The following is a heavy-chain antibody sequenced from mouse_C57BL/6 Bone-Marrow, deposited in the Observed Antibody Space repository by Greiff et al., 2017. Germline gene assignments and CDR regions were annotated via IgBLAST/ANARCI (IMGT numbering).Heavy chain of an antibody. J-gene: IGHJ1*03. CDR3: APMVTTWYFDV. CDR1: GYTFTSYW. Sequence: VQLQQPGAELVRPGTSVKLSCKASGYTFTSYWMHWVKQRPGQGLEWIGVIDPSDSYTNYNQKFKGKATLTVDTSSSTAYMQLSSLTSEDSAVYYCAPMVTTWYFDVWGTGTTVTVSS. V-gene: IGHV1-59*01. D-gene: IGHD2-2*01. CDR2: IDPSDSYT.